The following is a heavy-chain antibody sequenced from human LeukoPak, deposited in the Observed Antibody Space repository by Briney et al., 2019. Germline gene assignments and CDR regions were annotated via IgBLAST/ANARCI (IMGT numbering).Heavy chain of an antibody. J-gene: IGHJ5*02. Sequence: EASVEVSCKASGYTFASYGISWVRQAPGQGLEWMGWISAYNGNTNYAQKLQGRVTMTTDTSTSTAYMELRSLRSDGTAVYYCARDPKNSGWFDPWGQGTLVTVSS. V-gene: IGHV1-18*01. CDR2: ISAYNGNT. CDR3: ARDPKNSGWFDP. CDR1: GYTFASYG. D-gene: IGHD6-25*01.